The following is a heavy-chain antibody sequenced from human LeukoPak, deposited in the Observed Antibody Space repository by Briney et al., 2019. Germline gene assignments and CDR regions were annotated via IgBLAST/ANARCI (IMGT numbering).Heavy chain of an antibody. CDR3: AKELGFASPFDS. D-gene: IGHD1-26*01. J-gene: IGHJ4*02. CDR1: GFTFSNYG. V-gene: IGHV3-23*01. CDR2: LGGTDGNA. Sequence: GGPLRLSCAASGFTFSNYGMNWVRQAPGKGLEWVSALGGTDGNANYADSVKGRFTISRDNSKNTLYLQMNSLRAEDTALYYCAKELGFASPFDSWGQGTLVTVSS.